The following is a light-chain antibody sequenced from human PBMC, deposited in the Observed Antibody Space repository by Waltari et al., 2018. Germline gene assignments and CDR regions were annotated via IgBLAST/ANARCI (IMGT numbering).Light chain of an antibody. CDR2: DVS. CDR3: SSYTSSNTWV. J-gene: IGLJ3*02. V-gene: IGLV2-14*01. Sequence: QSALPQPASVSGSPGQSITISCTGTSSHVGGYNHVSWYQQQPGKAPKLMIYDVSERPSGVSNPFSGAKSGNTASLTISGLQAEDEADYYCSSYTSSNTWVFGGGTKLTVL. CDR1: SSHVGGYNH.